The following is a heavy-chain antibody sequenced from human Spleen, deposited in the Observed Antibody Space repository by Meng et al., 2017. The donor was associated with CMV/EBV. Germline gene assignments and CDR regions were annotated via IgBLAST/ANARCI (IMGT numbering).Heavy chain of an antibody. CDR3: ARAVTGTTFDY. D-gene: IGHD1-7*01. J-gene: IGHJ4*02. CDR2: MNPNSGDT. Sequence: ASVKVSCKASGYTFTGYYIHWVRQAPGQGLEWMRWMNPNSGDTNYAQKFQGRVTMTRDTSISTAYMELSRLRSDDTAVYYCARAVTGTTFDYWGQGTLVTVSS. V-gene: IGHV1-2*02. CDR1: GYTFTGYY.